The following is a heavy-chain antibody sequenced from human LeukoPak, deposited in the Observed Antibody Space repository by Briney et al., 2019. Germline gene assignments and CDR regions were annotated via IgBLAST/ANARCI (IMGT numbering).Heavy chain of an antibody. V-gene: IGHV3-23*01. CDR2: ISGSGGST. CDR1: GFTLGNYA. Sequence: GGSLRLSCAASGFTLGNYAMSWVRQAPGKGLEWVSAISGSGGSTYYADSVKGRFTISRDNSKNTLYLQMNSLRAEDTAVYYCALTYYYDRSRTFDYWGQGTLVTVSS. J-gene: IGHJ4*02. D-gene: IGHD3-22*01. CDR3: ALTYYYDRSRTFDY.